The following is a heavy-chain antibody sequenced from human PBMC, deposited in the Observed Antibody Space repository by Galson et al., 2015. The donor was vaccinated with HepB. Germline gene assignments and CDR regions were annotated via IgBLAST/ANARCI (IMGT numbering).Heavy chain of an antibody. Sequence: TLSLTCTVSGGSISSYYWSWIRQPPGKGLEWIGYIYHSGSTNYNPSLKSRVTISVDTSKNQFSLKLSSVTAADTAVYYCARSPITNPAQLWTLANWYFDLWGRGTLVTVSS. V-gene: IGHV4-59*01. D-gene: IGHD5-18*01. CDR3: ARSPITNPAQLWTLANWYFDL. CDR1: GGSISSYY. CDR2: IYHSGST. J-gene: IGHJ2*01.